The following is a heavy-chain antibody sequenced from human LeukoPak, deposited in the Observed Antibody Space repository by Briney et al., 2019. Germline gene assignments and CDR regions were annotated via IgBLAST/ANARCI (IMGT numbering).Heavy chain of an antibody. V-gene: IGHV1-2*02. CDR2: INPNSGVP. CDR3: SREDY. CDR1: GYTFTGYY. Sequence: ASVKVSCKASGYTFTGYYLHWVRQAPGQGLEWVGWINPNSGVPNYAQKFQGRVSMTSDTSISTVYMELSRLRSDDTAVYYCSREDYWGQGTLVTVSS. J-gene: IGHJ4*02.